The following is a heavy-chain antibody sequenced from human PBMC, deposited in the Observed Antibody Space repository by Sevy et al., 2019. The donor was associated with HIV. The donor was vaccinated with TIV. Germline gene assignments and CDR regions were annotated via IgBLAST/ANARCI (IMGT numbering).Heavy chain of an antibody. J-gene: IGHJ4*02. CDR1: GGSISSKNYY. Sequence: SETLSLTCTVSGGSISSKNYYWCWLRQPPGKGLEWIGSVSYGGSTYYNPSLKSRVTISVETSKSQFSLTVSSVTAADTAVYYCARSPPWGNTWLYYFDNWGQGTLVTVSS. V-gene: IGHV4-39*01. D-gene: IGHD6-13*01. CDR3: ARSPPWGNTWLYYFDN. CDR2: VSYGGST.